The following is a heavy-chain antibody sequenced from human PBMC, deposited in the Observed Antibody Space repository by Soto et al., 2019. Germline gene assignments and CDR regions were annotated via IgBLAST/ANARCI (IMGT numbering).Heavy chain of an antibody. CDR3: ARDLRGVDTAMAFYSSPDY. CDR1: GFTFSSYG. J-gene: IGHJ4*02. CDR2: IWYDGSNK. Sequence: GGSLRLSCAASGFTFSSYGMHWVRQAPGKGLEWVAVIWYDGSNKYYADSVKGRFTISRDNSKNTLYLQMNSLRAEDTAVYYCARDLRGVDTAMAFYSSPDYWGQGTLVTVSS. V-gene: IGHV3-33*01. D-gene: IGHD5-18*01.